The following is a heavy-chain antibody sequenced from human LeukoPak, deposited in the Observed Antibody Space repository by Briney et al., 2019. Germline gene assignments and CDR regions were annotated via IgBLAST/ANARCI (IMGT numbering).Heavy chain of an antibody. CDR3: ARHPGSHCSTTTCYTGGVFDY. D-gene: IGHD2-2*02. V-gene: IGHV4-39*01. CDR1: GGSISSSSYY. CDR2: IYYTGST. J-gene: IGHJ4*02. Sequence: SETLSLTCTVSGGSISSSSYYWGWVRQPPGKGLEWIGSIYYTGSTFYNPSLKSRVTISADTSKNQLSLKLSSVTAADTAVYYCARHPGSHCSTTTCYTGGVFDYWGQGTLVTVSS.